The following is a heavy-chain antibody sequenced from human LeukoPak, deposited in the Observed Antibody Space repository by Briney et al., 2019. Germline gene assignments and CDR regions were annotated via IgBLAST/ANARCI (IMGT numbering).Heavy chain of an antibody. CDR3: ARSTTGGPLFDY. D-gene: IGHD2-2*01. Sequence: SQTLSLTCDISGDSVSSNSAVWSWIRQPPSRGLEWLGRTYYRSKWYNDYAVSVKSRITINPDTSKNQFSLQLNSVTPEDTAVYYCARSTTGGPLFDYWGQGTLVTVSS. V-gene: IGHV6-1*01. CDR2: TYYRSKWYN. J-gene: IGHJ4*02. CDR1: GDSVSSNSAV.